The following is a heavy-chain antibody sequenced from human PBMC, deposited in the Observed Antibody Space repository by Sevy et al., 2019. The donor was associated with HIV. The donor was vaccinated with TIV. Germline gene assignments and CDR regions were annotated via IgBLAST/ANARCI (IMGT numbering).Heavy chain of an antibody. CDR3: ARDVDTPFVRSFDS. V-gene: IGHV3-48*02. CDR2: ISSSSRTI. J-gene: IGHJ4*02. CDR1: GLTFSSDS. D-gene: IGHD5-18*01. Sequence: GGSLRLSCVVSGLTFSSDSMNWVRQAPGKGLEWLAYISSSSRTIYYADSVEGGFTISRDNDKKSVFLQMNNPRDEDSATYYCARDVDTPFVRSFDSWGQGTLVTVSS.